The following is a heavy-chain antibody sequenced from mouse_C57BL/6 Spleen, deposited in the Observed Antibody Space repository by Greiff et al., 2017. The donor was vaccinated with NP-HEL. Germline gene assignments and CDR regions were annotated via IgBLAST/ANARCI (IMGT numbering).Heavy chain of an antibody. J-gene: IGHJ3*01. CDR1: GYTFTSYW. CDR2: IDPSDSET. V-gene: IGHV1-52*01. D-gene: IGHD2-4*01. Sequence: VQLQQPGAELVRPGSSVKLSCKASGYTFTSYWMHWVKQRPIQGLEWIGNIDPSDSETHYNQQFKDKATLTVDKSSNTAYMQLSSLTSKDSAVYYCANSYYDYGGGAWFAYWGQGTLVTVSA. CDR3: ANSYYDYGGGAWFAY.